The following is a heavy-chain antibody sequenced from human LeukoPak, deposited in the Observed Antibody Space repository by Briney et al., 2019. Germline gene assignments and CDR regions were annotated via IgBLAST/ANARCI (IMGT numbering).Heavy chain of an antibody. CDR1: GGSFSGYY. D-gene: IGHD3-16*01. CDR3: ARGFMGANFDY. CDR2: INHRGST. Sequence: SETLSLTCGIHGGSFSGYYWSWIRQTPQKGLEWLGEINHRGSTNHNPSLKSRVTLSVDTSNNQFSLKLSSVTAADTAVYYCARGFMGANFDYWGQGTLVTVSS. V-gene: IGHV4-34*01. J-gene: IGHJ4*02.